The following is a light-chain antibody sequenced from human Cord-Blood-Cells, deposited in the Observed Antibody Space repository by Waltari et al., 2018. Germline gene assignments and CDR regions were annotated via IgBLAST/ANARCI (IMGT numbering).Light chain of an antibody. V-gene: IGLV2-11*01. Sequence: QSALTQPRPVSGSPGQSVTISCTGTSSDVGGYNHVSWYQQQPGNAPKLMIYDVSNRPSGVPDRFSGSKSGNTASLTISGLQAEDEADYYCCSYAGSYTLVFGGGTKLTVL. J-gene: IGLJ3*02. CDR1: SSDVGGYNH. CDR3: CSYAGSYTLV. CDR2: DVS.